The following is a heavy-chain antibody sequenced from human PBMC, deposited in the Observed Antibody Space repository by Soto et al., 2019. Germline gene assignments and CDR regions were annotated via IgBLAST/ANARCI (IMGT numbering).Heavy chain of an antibody. CDR1: GFTFSSYW. CDR2: IKQDGSEK. D-gene: IGHD3-3*01. V-gene: IGHV3-7*05. Sequence: GGSLRLSCAASGFTFSSYWMSWVRQAPGKGLEWVANIKQDGSEKYYVDSVKGRFTISRDNAKNSLYLQMNSLRAEDTAVHYCARDQGEGYYDFWSGAFKNGMDVWGQGTTVTVSS. J-gene: IGHJ6*02. CDR3: ARDQGEGYYDFWSGAFKNGMDV.